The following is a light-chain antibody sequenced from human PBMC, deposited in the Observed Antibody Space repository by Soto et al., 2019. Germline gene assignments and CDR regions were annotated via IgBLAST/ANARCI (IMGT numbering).Light chain of an antibody. CDR2: EVT. V-gene: IGLV2-14*01. CDR3: SSYSADNTFV. Sequence: QSALTQPASVSGSPGQSVTISCTGTSSDVGAYNYVSWYQQHPGKAPKLMISEVTNRPSGVSNRFSGSKSGNTASLTISGLQAEDEADYFCSSYSADNTFVFGTATKLTVL. J-gene: IGLJ1*01. CDR1: SSDVGAYNY.